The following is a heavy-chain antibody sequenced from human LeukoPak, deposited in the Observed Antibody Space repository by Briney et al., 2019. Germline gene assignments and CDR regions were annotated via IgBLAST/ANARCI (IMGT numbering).Heavy chain of an antibody. J-gene: IGHJ3*02. CDR1: GFTFSSYS. CDR3: ARDSPYGSGSYYPKPDGFDI. D-gene: IGHD3-10*01. Sequence: GGSLRLSCAASGFTFSSYSMNWVRQAPGKGLEWVSSISSRSSYIYYADSVKGRFTISRDNAKNSLYLQMNSLRAEDTAVYYCARDSPYGSGSYYPKPDGFDIWGQGTMVTVSS. CDR2: ISSRSSYI. V-gene: IGHV3-21*01.